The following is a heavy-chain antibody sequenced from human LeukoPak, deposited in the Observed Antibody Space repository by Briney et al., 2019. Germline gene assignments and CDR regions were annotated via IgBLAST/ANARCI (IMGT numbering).Heavy chain of an antibody. J-gene: IGHJ5*02. CDR1: GYTFTGYY. Sequence: GASVKVSCKASGYTFTGYYMHWVRQAPGQGLEWMGWINPNSGGTNYAQKFQGRVTMTRDTSISTAYMELSRLRSDDTAVYYCARVQNDGYYRNWFDPWGQGTLVTVSS. D-gene: IGHD3-22*01. CDR3: ARVQNDGYYRNWFDP. V-gene: IGHV1-2*02. CDR2: INPNSGGT.